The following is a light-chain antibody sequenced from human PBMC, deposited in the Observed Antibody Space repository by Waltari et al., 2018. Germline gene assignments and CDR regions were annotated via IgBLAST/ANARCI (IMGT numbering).Light chain of an antibody. Sequence: QSALTPPASVSGSPGQSITIPCSGSSSDVGPYNLVSWYQQHPGKVPKLMIYEVTERPSGVSNRFSASKSGNTASLTISGLQAEDEADYYCCSYAGSNTYVFGTGTKVIVL. CDR2: EVT. CDR3: CSYAGSNTYV. J-gene: IGLJ1*01. V-gene: IGLV2-23*02. CDR1: SSDVGPYNL.